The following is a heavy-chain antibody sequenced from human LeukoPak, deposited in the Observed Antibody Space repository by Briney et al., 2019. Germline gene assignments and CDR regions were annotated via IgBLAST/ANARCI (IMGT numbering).Heavy chain of an antibody. CDR2: IWYDGSHK. CDR1: GFTFSSYG. CDR3: ARDLLLWFGELSGDSDY. Sequence: PGGSLRLSCAASGFTFSSYGMHWVRQAPGKGLEWVADIWYDGSHKYYADSVKGRFTISRDNSKNTLHLQMNSLRAEDTAVYYCARDLLLWFGELSGDSDYWGQGTLATVSS. D-gene: IGHD3-10*01. V-gene: IGHV3-33*01. J-gene: IGHJ4*02.